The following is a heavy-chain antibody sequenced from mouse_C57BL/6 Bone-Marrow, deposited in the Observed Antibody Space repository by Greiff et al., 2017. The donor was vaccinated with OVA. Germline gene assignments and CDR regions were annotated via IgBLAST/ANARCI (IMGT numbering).Heavy chain of an antibody. Sequence: VQLQQSDAELVKPGASVKISCKVSGYTFTDHTIHWMKQRPVQGLEWIGYIYPRDGSTKYNEKFKGKATLTADKSSSTAYMQLNSLTSEDSAVYFCASNLWYPYWYFDVWGTGTTVTVSS. CDR2: IYPRDGST. CDR3: ASNLWYPYWYFDV. CDR1: GYTFTDHT. D-gene: IGHD2-1*01. V-gene: IGHV1-78*01. J-gene: IGHJ1*03.